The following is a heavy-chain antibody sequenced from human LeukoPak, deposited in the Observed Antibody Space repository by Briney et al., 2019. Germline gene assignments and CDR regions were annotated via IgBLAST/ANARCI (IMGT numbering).Heavy chain of an antibody. D-gene: IGHD2-8*02. J-gene: IGHJ6*03. CDR3: AKGWGTRAYYYYYMDV. CDR1: GFTFSSYG. Sequence: GGSLRLSRAASGFTFSSYGMHWVRQAPGKGLEWVAVIWYDGSNKYYADSVKGRFTISRDNSKNTLYLQMNSLRAEDTAVYYCAKGWGTRAYYYYYMDVWGKGTTVTVSS. V-gene: IGHV3-33*06. CDR2: IWYDGSNK.